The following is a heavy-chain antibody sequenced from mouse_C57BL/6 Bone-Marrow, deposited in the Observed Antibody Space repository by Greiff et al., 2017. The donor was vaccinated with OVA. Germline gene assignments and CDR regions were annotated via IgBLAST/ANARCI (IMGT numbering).Heavy chain of an antibody. D-gene: IGHD2-3*01. J-gene: IGHJ3*01. CDR1: GYTFTDYY. Sequence: EVQVVESGPELVKPGASVKISCKASGYTFTDYYMNWVKQSHGKSLEWIGDINPNNGGTSYNQKFKGKATLTVDKSSSTAYMELRSLTSEDSAVYYCARSGDGYSPWFAYWGQGTLVTVSA. CDR2: INPNNGGT. V-gene: IGHV1-26*01. CDR3: ARSGDGYSPWFAY.